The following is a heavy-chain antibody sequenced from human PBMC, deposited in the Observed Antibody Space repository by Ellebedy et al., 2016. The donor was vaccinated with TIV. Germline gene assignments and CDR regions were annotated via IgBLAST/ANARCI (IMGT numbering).Heavy chain of an antibody. CDR1: GFTFNSYW. Sequence: GESLKISCAASGFTFNSYWMSWVRQAPGKGLEWVANINQDGSRISYVASVKGRFTISRDNAKNSVYLRMNTLRVEDTAVYHCVRDGAYGDYSPGYYGMDVWGQGTTVTVSS. D-gene: IGHD3-22*01. CDR3: VRDGAYGDYSPGYYGMDV. J-gene: IGHJ6*02. CDR2: INQDGSRI. V-gene: IGHV3-7*03.